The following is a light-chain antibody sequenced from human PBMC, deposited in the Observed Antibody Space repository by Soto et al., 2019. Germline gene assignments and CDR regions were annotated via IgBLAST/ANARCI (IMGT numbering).Light chain of an antibody. Sequence: ENVLTQSPGTLSLSPGERATLSCRASQSVSSSHLAWYQQKLGQAPRLLIYDASSRATGIPDRFSGSGSETDFTLTISRLEPEDFAVYYCQQYGSSAVTFGQGTRLEIK. CDR2: DAS. V-gene: IGKV3-20*01. J-gene: IGKJ5*01. CDR1: QSVSSSH. CDR3: QQYGSSAVT.